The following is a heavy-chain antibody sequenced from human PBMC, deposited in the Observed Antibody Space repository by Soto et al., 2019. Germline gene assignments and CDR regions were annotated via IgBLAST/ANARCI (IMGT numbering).Heavy chain of an antibody. V-gene: IGHV3-33*01. CDR3: ARDPFIAAAGAYYYYGMDV. D-gene: IGHD6-13*01. CDR2: IWYDGSNK. Sequence: QVQLVEFGGGVVQPGRSLRLSCAASGFTFSSYGMHWVRQAPGKGLEWVAVIWYDGSNKYYADSVKGRFTISRDNSKNTLYLQMNSLRAEDTAVYYCARDPFIAAAGAYYYYGMDVWGQGTTVTVSS. CDR1: GFTFSSYG. J-gene: IGHJ6*02.